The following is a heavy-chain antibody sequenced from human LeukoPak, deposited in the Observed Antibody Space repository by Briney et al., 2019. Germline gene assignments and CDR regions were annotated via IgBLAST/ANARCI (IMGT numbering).Heavy chain of an antibody. CDR1: GFTFDDYA. D-gene: IGHD3-16*01. CDR3: AKDKGAGGSYFKN. V-gene: IGHV3-9*01. CDR2: ISWNSGSI. J-gene: IGHJ4*02. Sequence: GRSLRLSCAASGFTFDDYAMHWVRQAPGKGLEWVSGISWNSGSIGYADSVKGRFTISRDNAKNSLYLPMNSLRAEDTALYYCAKDKGAGGSYFKNWGQGTLVTVSS.